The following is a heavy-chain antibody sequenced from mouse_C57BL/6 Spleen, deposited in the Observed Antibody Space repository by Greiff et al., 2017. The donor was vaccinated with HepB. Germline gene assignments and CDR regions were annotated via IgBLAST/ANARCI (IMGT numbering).Heavy chain of an antibody. Sequence: QVQLQQSGAELARPGASVKMSCKASGYTFTSYTMHWVKQRPGQGLEWIGYINPSSGYTKYNQKFKDKATLTADKSSSTAYMQLSSLTSEDSAVYYCARYSYAAAYAIDYWGQGTSVTVSS. CDR3: ARYSYAAAYAIDY. CDR2: INPSSGYT. CDR1: GYTFTSYT. V-gene: IGHV1-4*01. D-gene: IGHD6-5*01. J-gene: IGHJ4*01.